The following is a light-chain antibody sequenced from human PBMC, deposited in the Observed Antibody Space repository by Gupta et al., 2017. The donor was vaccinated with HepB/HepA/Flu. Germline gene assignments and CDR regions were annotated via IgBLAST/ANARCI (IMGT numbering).Light chain of an antibody. CDR2: GAS. J-gene: IGKJ5*01. CDR3: QQYSTYPLT. Sequence: DVQITPSPSSLSASVGDRVTITCRASQGISNSLAWVQQKPGKAPKSLIYGASNLQSGVPSKFSGSGSGTDFTLTISSLQPEDFAIYYCQQYSTYPLTFGQGTRLDIK. CDR1: QGISNS. V-gene: IGKV1-16*02.